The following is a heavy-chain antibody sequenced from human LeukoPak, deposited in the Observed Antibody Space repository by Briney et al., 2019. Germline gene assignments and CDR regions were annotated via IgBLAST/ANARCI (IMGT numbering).Heavy chain of an antibody. D-gene: IGHD7-27*01. CDR1: GYRFTSYW. CDR3: ARTPELGDENWYFDL. Sequence: KPGESLKISCKGSGYRFTSYWIGWVRQMPGKGLEWMGIIYPGDSDTRYSPSFQGQVTISADKSISTAYLQWISLKASDTAMYYCARTPELGDENWYFDLWGRGTLVTVSS. CDR2: IYPGDSDT. J-gene: IGHJ2*01. V-gene: IGHV5-51*03.